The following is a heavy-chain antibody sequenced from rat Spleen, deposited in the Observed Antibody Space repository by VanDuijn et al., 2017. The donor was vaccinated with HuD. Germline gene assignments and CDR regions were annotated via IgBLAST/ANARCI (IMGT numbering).Heavy chain of an antibody. J-gene: IGHJ2*01. CDR3: ARSYGYTLFDY. Sequence: QVQLKESGPGLVKPSLNLSLTCTVSGFSLSNYGVIWVRQPPGKGLEWMGLMWNTGDTRYNSALKSRLSITRDTSKTQVFLKMNSLQSEDTATYYCARSYGYTLFDYWGQGVMVTVSS. CDR1: GFSLSNYG. D-gene: IGHD1-9*01. CDR2: MWNTGDT. V-gene: IGHV2-41*01.